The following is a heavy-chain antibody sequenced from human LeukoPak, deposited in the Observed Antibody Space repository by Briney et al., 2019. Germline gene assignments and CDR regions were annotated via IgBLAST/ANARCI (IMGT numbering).Heavy chain of an antibody. CDR2: ISGGGGST. Sequence: PGGSLRLSCAASGFTFNNYAMSWVRQAPGKGLEWVSAISGGGGSTYYADSVKGRFTISRDNSRNTLYLQMNSLRAEDTAVYYCARDILVVAAYYFDYWGQGTLVTVSS. V-gene: IGHV3-23*01. D-gene: IGHD2-15*01. J-gene: IGHJ4*02. CDR1: GFTFNNYA. CDR3: ARDILVVAAYYFDY.